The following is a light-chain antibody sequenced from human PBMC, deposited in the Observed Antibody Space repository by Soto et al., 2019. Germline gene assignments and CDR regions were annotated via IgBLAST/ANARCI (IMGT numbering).Light chain of an antibody. CDR2: KAS. J-gene: IGKJ5*01. V-gene: IGKV1-5*03. CDR3: QQYNSSPIT. CDR1: QSISSW. Sequence: DIQMTQSPSTLSASVGDRVTTTCRASQSISSWLAWYQQKPGKAPKLLIYKASSLESGVPSRFSSSGSGTEFTLTISSLQPDDFATYYCQQYNSSPITFGQGTRLEIK.